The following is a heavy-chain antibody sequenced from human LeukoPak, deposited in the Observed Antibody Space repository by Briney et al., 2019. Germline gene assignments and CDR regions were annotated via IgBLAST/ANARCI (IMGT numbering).Heavy chain of an antibody. Sequence: SETLSLTCAVYGGSFSGYYWGWIRQPPGKGLEWIGEINHSGSTNYNPSLKSRVTIPVDTSKNQFSLKLSSVTAADTAVYYCARLTKNDSGSFRFGKKKRGYMDVWGKGTTVTISS. V-gene: IGHV4-34*01. D-gene: IGHD3-10*01. J-gene: IGHJ6*03. CDR1: GGSFSGYY. CDR2: INHSGST. CDR3: ARLTKNDSGSFRFGKKKRGYMDV.